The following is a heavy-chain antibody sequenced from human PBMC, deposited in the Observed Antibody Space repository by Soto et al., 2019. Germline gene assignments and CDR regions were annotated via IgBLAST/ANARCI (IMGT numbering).Heavy chain of an antibody. CDR1: GFTFSSYG. V-gene: IGHV3-30*18. D-gene: IGHD2-15*01. J-gene: IGHJ4*02. CDR2: ISYDGSNK. Sequence: QVQLVESGGGVVQPGRSLRLSCAASGFTFSSYGMHWVRQAPGKGLEWVAVISYDGSNKYYADSVKGRFTISRVNSKNTLYLQMNSLRAEDTAVYYCAKGEIVVVVAALDYWGQGTLVTVSS. CDR3: AKGEIVVVVAALDY.